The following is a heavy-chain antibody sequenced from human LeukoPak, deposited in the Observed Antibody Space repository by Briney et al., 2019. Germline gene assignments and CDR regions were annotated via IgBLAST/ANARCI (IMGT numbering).Heavy chain of an antibody. Sequence: ASVKVSCKASGYTFTGYYMHWVRQAPGQGLEWMGWINPNSGGTNYAQKFQGRVTMTRNTSIRTAYMELSRLRFDDTAVYYCARDVSYYDFWSGDGPIDYWGQGTLVTVSS. CDR1: GYTFTGYY. CDR3: ARDVSYYDFWSGDGPIDY. V-gene: IGHV1-2*02. CDR2: INPNSGGT. D-gene: IGHD3-3*01. J-gene: IGHJ4*02.